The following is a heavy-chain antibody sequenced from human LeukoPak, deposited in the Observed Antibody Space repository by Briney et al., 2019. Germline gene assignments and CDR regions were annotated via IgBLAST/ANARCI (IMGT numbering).Heavy chain of an antibody. V-gene: IGHV4-31*03. J-gene: IGHJ4*02. CDR2: IYYSGST. CDR1: GGSISSGGHS. D-gene: IGHD3-22*01. CDR3: ARVKLSGYQLYFDY. Sequence: SETLSLTCTVSGGSISSGGHSWSWIRQHPGKGLEWIGYIYYSGSTYYNPSLKSRVTISVDTSKNQFSLKLSSVTAADTAVYYCARVKLSGYQLYFDYWGQGTLVSVSS.